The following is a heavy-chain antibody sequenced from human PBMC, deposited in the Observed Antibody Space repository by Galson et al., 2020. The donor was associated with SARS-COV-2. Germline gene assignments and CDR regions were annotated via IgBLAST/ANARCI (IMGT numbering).Heavy chain of an antibody. CDR3: VHRRGAYYFDD. D-gene: IGHD3-16*01. V-gene: IGHV2-5*02. CDR1: VFSLSTSGVR. CDR2: IYWDDDK. J-gene: IGHJ4*02. Sequence: SGPTLAQLTHPLTLTCTFSVFSLSTSGVRVGWIRQPPGKVLQCLPLIYWDDDKHYSPSLKNRLTITKDTSKNQVVLTMTNMDPVDTATYYCVHRRGAYYFDDWGQGTLVTVSS.